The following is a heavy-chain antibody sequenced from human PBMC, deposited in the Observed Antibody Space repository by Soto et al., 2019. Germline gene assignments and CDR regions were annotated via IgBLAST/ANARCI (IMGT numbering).Heavy chain of an antibody. D-gene: IGHD4-17*01. CDR2: IYPADSDT. Sequence: GESLKISCETSGFTFTNYWIVWVRQVLGKGLEWMGLIYPADSDTRYNPSFQGQVTISADTSTNTAFLHWSSLSASNSATYFCARTGRSGLRWLDFFDPWGQGTLVTVSS. CDR1: GFTFTNYW. J-gene: IGHJ5*02. CDR3: ARTGRSGLRWLDFFDP. V-gene: IGHV5-51*01.